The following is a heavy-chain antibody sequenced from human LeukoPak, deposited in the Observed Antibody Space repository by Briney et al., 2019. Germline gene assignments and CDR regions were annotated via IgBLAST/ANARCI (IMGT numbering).Heavy chain of an antibody. CDR1: GFTASSNN. Sequence: GGSLNLSWQAPGFTASSNNMSWVGKAQGKGLEWVSVIYSGGSTYYADSVKGRFTISRHNSKNTVYLQMNSLRAEDTAVYYCASRGGFSYFDYWGQGSLVTVSS. V-gene: IGHV3-53*04. J-gene: IGHJ4*02. CDR2: IYSGGST. CDR3: ASRGGFSYFDY. D-gene: IGHD3-10*01.